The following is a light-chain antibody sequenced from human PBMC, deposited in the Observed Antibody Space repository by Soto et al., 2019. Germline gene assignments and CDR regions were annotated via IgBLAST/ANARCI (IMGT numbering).Light chain of an antibody. J-gene: IGKJ1*01. CDR3: HQRQRWPRT. V-gene: IGKV3-11*01. CDR1: QTVGVR. Sequence: EIGFSQPPGTLSLSQGERATLSCRASQTVGVRLAWYQHKPGQAPRLIIYEASNRAAGIPARFSGSGSGTDFTLTITSLEPEDFAFYYCHQRQRWPRTFGQGTKVDIK. CDR2: EAS.